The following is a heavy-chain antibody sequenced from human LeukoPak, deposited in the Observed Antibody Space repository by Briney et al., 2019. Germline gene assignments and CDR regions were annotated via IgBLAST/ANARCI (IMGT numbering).Heavy chain of an antibody. CDR2: IYYGGNT. D-gene: IGHD4-23*01. Sequence: ASETLSLTCTVSGGSISPYSWSWSRQPPGKGLEWIGYIYYGGNTNYNPSLKSRVTISLDTSKNQFSLKLRSVTAADTAMYYCARGANAANSGLFDYWGQGTLVTVSS. CDR3: ARGANAANSGLFDY. J-gene: IGHJ4*02. CDR1: GGSISPYS. V-gene: IGHV4-59*01.